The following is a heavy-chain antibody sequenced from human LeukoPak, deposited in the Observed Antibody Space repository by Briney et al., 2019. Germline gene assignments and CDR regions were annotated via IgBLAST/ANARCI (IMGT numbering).Heavy chain of an antibody. D-gene: IGHD5-24*01. V-gene: IGHV3-23*01. CDR3: ARDPRWQYYFDS. J-gene: IGHJ4*02. Sequence: GGSLRLSCAASGFTFISYAMHWVRQAPGKGLEWVSVISGGGGSTYYADSVKGRFTISRDNSKNTLYLQMSSLRAEDTAVYYCARDPRWQYYFDSWGQGTLVAVSS. CDR2: ISGGGGST. CDR1: GFTFISYA.